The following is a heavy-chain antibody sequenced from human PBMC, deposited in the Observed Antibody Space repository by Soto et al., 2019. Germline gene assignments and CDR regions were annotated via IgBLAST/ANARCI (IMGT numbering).Heavy chain of an antibody. J-gene: IGHJ4*02. CDR1: GFTFSSYW. V-gene: IGHV3-74*01. CDR3: ARVEDCSSSSCCSFFDY. D-gene: IGHD2-2*01. Sequence: EVQLVESGGGLVQPGGSLRLSCAASGFTFSSYWMHWVRQAPGKGLVWVSRINSDGSSASYADSVKGRFTISRDNAKNTLYLQMNSLRAEDTAVYYCARVEDCSSSSCCSFFDYWGQGTLVTVSS. CDR2: INSDGSSA.